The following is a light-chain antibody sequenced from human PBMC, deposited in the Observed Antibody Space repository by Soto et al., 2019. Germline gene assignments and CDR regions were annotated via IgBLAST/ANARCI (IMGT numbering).Light chain of an antibody. Sequence: DIQMTQSPSTLSASVGDRVTITCRASQSINNWLAWYQQKPGKAPKLLTYDASSLESGVPSRFSGSGSGTEFTLTISSLQPDDFATYYCQQYNSYSGTFGQGTKVDIK. J-gene: IGKJ1*01. V-gene: IGKV1-5*01. CDR3: QQYNSYSGT. CDR2: DAS. CDR1: QSINNW.